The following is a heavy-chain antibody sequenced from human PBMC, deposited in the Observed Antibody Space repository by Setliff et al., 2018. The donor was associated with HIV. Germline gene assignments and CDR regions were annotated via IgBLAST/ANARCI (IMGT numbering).Heavy chain of an antibody. J-gene: IGHJ4*02. CDR2: IIPIFGTA. CDR3: ARGESDVLGDTAMGPFGY. D-gene: IGHD5-18*01. CDR1: GGTFSSYA. V-gene: IGHV1-69*05. Sequence: EASVKVSCKASGGTFSSYAISWVRQAPGQGLEWMGGIIPIFGTANYAQKFQGRVTITTDESTSTAYMELSSLRSEDTAVYYCARGESDVLGDTAMGPFGYWGQGTLVTVSS.